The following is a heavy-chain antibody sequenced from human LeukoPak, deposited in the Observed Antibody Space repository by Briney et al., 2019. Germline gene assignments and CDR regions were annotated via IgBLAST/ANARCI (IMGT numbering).Heavy chain of an antibody. V-gene: IGHV5-51*01. CDR2: IYPGDSDI. Sequence: GESLKISCKGPGYSFTDYWIGWVRQMPGKGLEWMGIIYPGDSDITYSPSSQGQVTISADKSISTAYLQWSSLKASDTAMYYCARGPPPETIGDAFDIWGQGTMVTVSS. J-gene: IGHJ3*02. D-gene: IGHD4-17*01. CDR1: GYSFTDYW. CDR3: ARGPPPETIGDAFDI.